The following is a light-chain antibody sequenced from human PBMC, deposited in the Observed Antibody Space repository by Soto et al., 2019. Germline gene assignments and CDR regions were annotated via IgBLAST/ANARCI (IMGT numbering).Light chain of an antibody. J-gene: IGKJ2*01. CDR1: QSVSSSY. CDR3: QHYGSSPYT. Sequence: ELVLTQSPGTLSLPPRERATLSCRASQSVSSSYLAWYQQKPGQAPRLLVYGASSRATGIPDRFSGSGSGTDFTLTISRLEPEDFAVDDCQHYGSSPYTFGQGTKVEIK. CDR2: GAS. V-gene: IGKV3-20*01.